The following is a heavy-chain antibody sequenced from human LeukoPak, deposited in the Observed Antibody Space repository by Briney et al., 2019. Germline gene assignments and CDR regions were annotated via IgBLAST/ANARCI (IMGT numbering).Heavy chain of an antibody. Sequence: DPSETLSLTCTVSGGSISSYYWSWIRQPAGKGLEWIGRIYTSGSTNYNPSLKGRVTMSVDTSKNQFSLKLSYVTAADTAVYYCARDRRGSDDFWSGYYNRDAFDIWGQGTMVTVSS. D-gene: IGHD3-3*01. CDR3: ARDRRGSDDFWSGYYNRDAFDI. V-gene: IGHV4-4*07. J-gene: IGHJ3*02. CDR2: IYTSGST. CDR1: GGSISSYY.